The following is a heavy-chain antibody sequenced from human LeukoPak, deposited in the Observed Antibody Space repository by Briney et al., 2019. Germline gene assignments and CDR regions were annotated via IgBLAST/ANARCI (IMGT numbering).Heavy chain of an antibody. CDR1: GGSISSSNW. J-gene: IGHJ4*02. D-gene: IGHD3-3*01. CDR2: IYYSGNT. V-gene: IGHV4-4*02. CDR3: ASFFWSGYYRKSYYFDY. Sequence: SETLSLTCAVSGGSISSSNWWSWVRQPPGKGLEWIGEIYYSGNTNYNPSLKSRVTISVDESKNQFSLKLSSVTAADTAVYYCASFFWSGYYRKSYYFDYWGQGTLVTVSS.